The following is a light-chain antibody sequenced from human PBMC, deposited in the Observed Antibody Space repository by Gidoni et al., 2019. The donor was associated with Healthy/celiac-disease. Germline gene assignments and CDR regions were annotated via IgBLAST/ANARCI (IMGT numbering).Light chain of an antibody. CDR3: MQALQTWT. J-gene: IGKJ1*01. CDR1: QSLLHSNGYTY. V-gene: IGKV2-28*01. CDR2: LGS. Sequence: DIVMPQSPLSLPVTPGEPASSSCRSSQSLLHSNGYTYLDWYLQKPGQSPQLLIYLGSNRASGVPDRFSGSGSGTDFTLKISRVEAEDVGVYYCMQALQTWTFGQGTKVEIK.